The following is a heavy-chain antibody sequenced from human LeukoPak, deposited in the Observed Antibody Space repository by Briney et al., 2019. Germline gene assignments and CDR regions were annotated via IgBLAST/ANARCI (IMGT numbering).Heavy chain of an antibody. D-gene: IGHD3-22*01. Sequence: PGGSLRLSCAASGFTFSSYRMNWVRQAPGKGLEWVSSISGSSSYIYYAGSVKGRFTISRDNAKTSLSLQMNSLRAEDTAVCYCARDLTYYYDGSGYYDAQTLGYWGQGTLVTVSS. CDR2: ISGSSSYI. CDR3: ARDLTYYYDGSGYYDAQTLGY. J-gene: IGHJ4*02. V-gene: IGHV3-21*01. CDR1: GFTFSSYR.